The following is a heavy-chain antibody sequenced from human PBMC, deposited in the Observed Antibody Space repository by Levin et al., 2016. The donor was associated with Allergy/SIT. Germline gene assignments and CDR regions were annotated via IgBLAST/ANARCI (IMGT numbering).Heavy chain of an antibody. CDR3: ARQRVGCGGDCYSGSPYYYYGMDV. Sequence: WIRQPPGKGLEWIGSIYYSGSTYYNPSLKSRVTISVDTSKNQFSLKLSSVTAADTAVYYCARQRVGCGGDCYSGSPYYYYGMDVWGQGTTVTVSS. J-gene: IGHJ6*02. V-gene: IGHV4-39*01. CDR2: IYYSGST. D-gene: IGHD2-21*02.